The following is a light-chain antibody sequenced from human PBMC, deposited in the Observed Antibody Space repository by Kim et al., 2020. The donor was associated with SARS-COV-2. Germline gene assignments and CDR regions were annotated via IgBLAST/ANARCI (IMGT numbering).Light chain of an antibody. CDR2: DAS. CDR1: QDIYNN. CDR3: QHCAKPHS. Sequence: DIQMTQSPSSLSASVGDRVTITCQASQDIYNNLNWYQQKAGKAPKLLIYDASNLDIGVPSRFSGSGSGTDFTFTISSLQPEDIATYYFQHCAKPHSFGKGTRLEI. J-gene: IGKJ2*03. V-gene: IGKV1-33*01.